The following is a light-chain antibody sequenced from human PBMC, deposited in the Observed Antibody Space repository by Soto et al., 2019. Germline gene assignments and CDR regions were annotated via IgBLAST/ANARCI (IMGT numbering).Light chain of an antibody. J-gene: IGKJ4*01. CDR1: QTISTMN. Sequence: EIVLTQSPGTLSLSPGERANLSCRASQTISTMNLAWYQQKPGQAPRLLIYGTSNRATGIPDRFRGSGSGTDFALTISRLEPEDFVVYYCHQYGTLPLTFGGGAKVEIK. CDR2: GTS. V-gene: IGKV3-20*01. CDR3: HQYGTLPLT.